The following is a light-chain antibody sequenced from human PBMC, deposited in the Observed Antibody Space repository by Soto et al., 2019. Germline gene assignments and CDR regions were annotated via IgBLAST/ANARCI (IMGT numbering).Light chain of an antibody. J-gene: IGKJ4*01. Sequence: IQWTQSPSFLSASVGDRITITCRASQGISNYLAWYQQKPGKAPELLVYSASTLQSGVPSRFSGGGSETEFSLTIGTLQPEDFATYYCLQLFRYPLTFGGGTKVDIK. CDR3: LQLFRYPLT. CDR2: SAS. V-gene: IGKV1-9*01. CDR1: QGISNY.